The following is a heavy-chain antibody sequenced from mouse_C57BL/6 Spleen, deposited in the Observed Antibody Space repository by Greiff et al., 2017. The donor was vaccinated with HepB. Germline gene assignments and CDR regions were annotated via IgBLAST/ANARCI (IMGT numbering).Heavy chain of an antibody. CDR1: GYTFTSYW. J-gene: IGHJ3*01. CDR2: IDPSDSYT. V-gene: IGHV1-69*01. Sequence: QVQLKQPGAELVMPGASVKLSCKASGYTFTSYWMHWVKQRPGQGLEWIGEIDPSDSYTNYNQKFKGKSTLTVDKSSSTAYMQLSSLTSEDSAVYYCARARGGDWFAYWGQGTLVTVSA. CDR3: ARARGGDWFAY.